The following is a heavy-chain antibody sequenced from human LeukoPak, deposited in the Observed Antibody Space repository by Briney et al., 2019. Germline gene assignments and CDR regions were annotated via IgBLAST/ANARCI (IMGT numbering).Heavy chain of an antibody. CDR3: ARVGGYSYGHGDYYFDY. J-gene: IGHJ4*02. CDR2: IIPIFGTA. V-gene: IGHV1-69*05. Sequence: GASVKVSCKASGGTFSSYAISWVRQAPGQGLEWMGGIIPIFGTANYAQKFQGRVTITTDESTSTAYMELSSLRSEDTAVYYCARVGGYSYGHGDYYFDYWGQGTLVTVSS. CDR1: GGTFSSYA. D-gene: IGHD5-18*01.